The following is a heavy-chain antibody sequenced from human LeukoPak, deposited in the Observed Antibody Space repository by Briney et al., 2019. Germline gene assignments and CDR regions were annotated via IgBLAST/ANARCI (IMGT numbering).Heavy chain of an antibody. CDR2: ISSSSSYI. V-gene: IGHV3-21*04. D-gene: IGHD3-10*01. CDR1: GFTFSSYS. CDR3: ARDLEKGLLWFGESRGGYFQH. J-gene: IGHJ1*01. Sequence: PGGSLRLSCAASGFTFSSYSMSWVRQAPGKGLEWVSSISSSSSYIYYADSVKGRFTISRDNAKSSLYLQMNSLGAEDTAVYYCARDLEKGLLWFGESRGGYFQHWGQGTLVTVSS.